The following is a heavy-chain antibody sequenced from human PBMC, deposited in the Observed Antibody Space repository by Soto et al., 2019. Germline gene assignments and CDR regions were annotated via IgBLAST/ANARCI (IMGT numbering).Heavy chain of an antibody. CDR3: AREGPYDSSGYRPLHY. CDR2: IWHDGSNK. CDR1: GFTFSSYG. Sequence: GGSLRLSCAASGFTFSSYGMHWVRQAPGKGLEWVAIIWHDGSNKYHADSVKGRFTISRDNSKNTLYLQMNSLRAEDTAVYYCAREGPYDSSGYRPLHYWGQGTLVTV. J-gene: IGHJ4*02. D-gene: IGHD3-22*01. V-gene: IGHV3-33*01.